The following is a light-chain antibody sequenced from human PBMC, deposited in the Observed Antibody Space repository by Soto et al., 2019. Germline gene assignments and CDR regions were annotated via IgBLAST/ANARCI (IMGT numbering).Light chain of an antibody. Sequence: EQVMTQSPAALSVSPGERATLSCRASQSVNSNLAWYQQKPGQAPRLLLYGASTRATGIPARFSGSASGTEFTLTISSLQSEDSAVYYCQQYNDWPHTFGGGTKVEVK. CDR3: QQYNDWPHT. V-gene: IGKV3-15*01. CDR2: GAS. CDR1: QSVNSN. J-gene: IGKJ4*01.